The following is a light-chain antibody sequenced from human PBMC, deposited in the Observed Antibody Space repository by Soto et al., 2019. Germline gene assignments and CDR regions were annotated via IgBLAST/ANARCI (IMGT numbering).Light chain of an antibody. CDR1: QSVSSS. CDR3: QQYGRSPT. J-gene: IGKJ5*01. CDR2: GAS. Sequence: EIVLTQSPGTLSLSPGERATLSCRTSQSVSSSLAWYQQKPGQAPSLLIYGASTRATGIPARFSGSGSGTDFTLTISRLEPEDFAVYYCQQYGRSPTFGQGTRLEIK. V-gene: IGKV3-20*01.